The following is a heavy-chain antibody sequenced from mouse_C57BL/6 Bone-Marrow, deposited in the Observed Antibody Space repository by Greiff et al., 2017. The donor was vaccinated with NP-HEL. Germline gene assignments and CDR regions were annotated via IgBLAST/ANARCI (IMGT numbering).Heavy chain of an antibody. Sequence: QVQLRQPGAELVKPGASVKLSCKASGYTFTSYWMHWVKQRPGQGLEWIGMIHPNSGSTNYNEKFKSKATLTVDKSSSTAYMQLSSLTSEDSAVYYCLDSSGYEAMDYWGQGTSVTVSS. D-gene: IGHD3-2*02. J-gene: IGHJ4*01. CDR3: LDSSGYEAMDY. CDR2: IHPNSGST. V-gene: IGHV1-64*01. CDR1: GYTFTSYW.